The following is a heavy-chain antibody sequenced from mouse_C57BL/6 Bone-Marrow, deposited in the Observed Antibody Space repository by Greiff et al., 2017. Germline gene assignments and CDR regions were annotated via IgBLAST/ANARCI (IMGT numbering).Heavy chain of an antibody. CDR1: GYTFTTYH. CDR3: ASADYGGAWFAY. V-gene: IGHV1-47*01. Sequence: VQLQQSGAELVKPGASVQMSCKASGYTFTTYHLGWMKQNYGKNLEWIGNFHPYNDDTKYNEKFKGKATLTVETSYSPVYLELSRLTSDDSAVYYCASADYGGAWFAYWGQGTLVTVSA. J-gene: IGHJ3*01. D-gene: IGHD1-1*02. CDR2: FHPYNDDT.